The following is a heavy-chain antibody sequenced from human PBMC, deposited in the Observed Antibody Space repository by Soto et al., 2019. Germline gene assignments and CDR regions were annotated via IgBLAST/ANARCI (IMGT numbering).Heavy chain of an antibody. CDR1: GFRFSDSA. CDR2: IGFTTT. V-gene: IGHV3-23*01. D-gene: IGHD3-10*01. Sequence: VQLLESGGDLVQPGGSLRLSCTTSGFRFSDSAMDWVRQAPGKGLEWVSSIGFTTTYYADSVKGRFIITRDNSKNTVYLQMNNLRVEDTAVYYCAIIPTFMVRTPGDHWGQGTPVIVSS. CDR3: AIIPTFMVRTPGDH. J-gene: IGHJ4*02.